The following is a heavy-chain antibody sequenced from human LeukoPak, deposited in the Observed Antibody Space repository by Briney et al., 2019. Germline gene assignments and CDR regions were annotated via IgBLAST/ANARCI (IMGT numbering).Heavy chain of an antibody. CDR2: IQSRTYGAKT. Sequence: PGGSLRLSCTTSGFTFGDYGMSWVRQAPGEGLEWVSFIQSRTYGAKTQYAAAVKGRFTISRDDSKIIAYLQMNSLKTEDTAIYYCTASDHLYCSSISCHFDYWGQGTLVTVSS. CDR3: TASDHLYCSSISCHFDY. V-gene: IGHV3-49*04. CDR1: GFTFGDYG. D-gene: IGHD2-2*01. J-gene: IGHJ4*02.